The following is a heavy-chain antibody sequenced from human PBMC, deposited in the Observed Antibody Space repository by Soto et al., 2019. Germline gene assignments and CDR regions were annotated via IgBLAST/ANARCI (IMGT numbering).Heavy chain of an antibody. J-gene: IGHJ3*02. Sequence: SETLSLTCTVSGGSISSGGYYWSWIRQHPGKGLEWIGYIYYSGSTYYNPSLKSRVTISVDTSKNQFSLKLSSVTAADTAVYYCARGDYSGYDSFDIWGQGTMVTVSS. CDR2: IYYSGST. CDR1: GGSISSGGYY. D-gene: IGHD5-12*01. CDR3: ARGDYSGYDSFDI. V-gene: IGHV4-31*03.